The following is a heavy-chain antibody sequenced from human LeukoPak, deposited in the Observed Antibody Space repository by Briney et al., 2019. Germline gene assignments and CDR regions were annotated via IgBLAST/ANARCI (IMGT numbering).Heavy chain of an antibody. J-gene: IGHJ4*02. V-gene: IGHV1-69*04. CDR2: IIPILGIA. CDR1: GGTFSSYT. D-gene: IGHD6-13*01. CDR3: AREGSGSSWYGELDY. Sequence: GSSVKVSCKASGGTFSSYTISCVRQAPGQGLEWMGRIIPILGIANYAQKFQGRVTITADKSTSTAYMELSSLRSEDTAVYYCAREGSGSSWYGELDYWGQGTLVTVSS.